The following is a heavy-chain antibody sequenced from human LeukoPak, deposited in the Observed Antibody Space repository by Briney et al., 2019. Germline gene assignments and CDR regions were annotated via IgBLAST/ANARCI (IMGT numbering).Heavy chain of an antibody. CDR1: GYTFTGYY. J-gene: IGHJ6*02. Sequence: ASVKVSCKASGYTFTGYYMHWVRQAPGQGLEWMGWINPNSGGTNYAQKFQGRVTMTRDTSISTAYMELSRLRSDDTAVYYCARSYYGGYIIRPYYGMDVWGQGTTVTVSS. CDR3: ARSYYGGYIIRPYYGMDV. CDR2: INPNSGGT. D-gene: IGHD4-17*01. V-gene: IGHV1-2*02.